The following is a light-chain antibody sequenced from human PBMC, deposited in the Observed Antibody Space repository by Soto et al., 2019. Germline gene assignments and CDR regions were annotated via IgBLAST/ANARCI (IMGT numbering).Light chain of an antibody. CDR1: QDISAV. Sequence: DIQMTQSPSALSASVGDRVTITCQASQDISAVLNWYQQQPGKAPKVLIYDASKLQTGVPSRFSGRGAGKDFTFTSSSRQPDDSGSYYCQQFYDLPITFGQGTRLDIK. V-gene: IGKV1-33*01. J-gene: IGKJ5*01. CDR2: DAS. CDR3: QQFYDLPIT.